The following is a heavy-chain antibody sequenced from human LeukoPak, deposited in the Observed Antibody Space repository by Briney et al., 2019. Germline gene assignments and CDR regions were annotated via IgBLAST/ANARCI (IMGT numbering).Heavy chain of an antibody. CDR3: AREAYSGYDYSDRWFDP. Sequence: GGSLGLSCAASGFTVTSNYMSWVRHAPGKGLEWVSVIYSGGPTYYADSVKGRFTISRDNSKNTLYLQMNSLRVEDTAVYYCAREAYSGYDYSDRWFDPWGQGTLVTVSS. V-gene: IGHV3-66*01. CDR1: GFTVTSNY. J-gene: IGHJ5*02. CDR2: IYSGGPT. D-gene: IGHD5-12*01.